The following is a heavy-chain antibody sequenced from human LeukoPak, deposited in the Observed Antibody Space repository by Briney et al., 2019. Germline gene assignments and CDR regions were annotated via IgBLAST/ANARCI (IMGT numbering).Heavy chain of an antibody. V-gene: IGHV4-39*01. CDR2: IYYSGST. D-gene: IGHD2/OR15-2a*01. Sequence: PSETLSLTCTVSGGSITTSSYYWGWIRQPPGKGLEWIGIIYYSGSTYYNPSLKGRVTISVDTSKNQFSLKLSSVTATDTAVYYCARAFRARYFDLWGRGTLVTVSS. CDR3: ARAFRARYFDL. J-gene: IGHJ2*01. CDR1: GGSITTSSYY.